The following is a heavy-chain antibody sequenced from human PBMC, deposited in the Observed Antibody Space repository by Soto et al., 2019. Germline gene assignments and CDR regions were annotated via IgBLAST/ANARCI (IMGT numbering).Heavy chain of an antibody. V-gene: IGHV1-69*02. CDR3: ARVVVVVPAATGNDAFDI. CDR1: GGTFSSYT. CDR2: IIPILGIA. Sequence: QVQLVQSGAEVKKPGSSVKVSCKASGGTFSSYTISWVRQAPGQGLEWMGRIIPILGIANYAQKFQGRVTSTADNSTSTAYMELSSLRSEDTAVYYCARVVVVVPAATGNDAFDIWGQGTMVTVSS. D-gene: IGHD2-2*01. J-gene: IGHJ3*02.